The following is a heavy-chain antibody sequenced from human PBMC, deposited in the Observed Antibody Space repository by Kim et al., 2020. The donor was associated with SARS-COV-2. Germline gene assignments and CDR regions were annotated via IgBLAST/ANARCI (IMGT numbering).Heavy chain of an antibody. J-gene: IGHJ4*02. CDR3: AKDLIRQRGIAAAGKRG. D-gene: IGHD6-13*01. Sequence: GGSLRLSCAASGFTFSSYAMSWVRQAPGKGLEWVSAISGSGGSTYYADSVKGRFTISRDNSKNTLYLQMNSLRAEDTAVYYCAKDLIRQRGIAAAGKRGWGQGTLVTVSS. V-gene: IGHV3-23*01. CDR1: GFTFSSYA. CDR2: ISGSGGST.